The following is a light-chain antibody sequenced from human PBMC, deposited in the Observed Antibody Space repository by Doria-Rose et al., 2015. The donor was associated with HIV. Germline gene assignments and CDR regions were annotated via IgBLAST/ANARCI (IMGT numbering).Light chain of an antibody. CDR3: QQYYSYPPT. J-gene: IGKJ1*01. Sequence: AIRMTQSPSSLSASTGDRVTITCRASQDISNYLAWYQQKPGKAPKLLIYAASTSQSGVPSRFSGSGSGTDFTLTISYLQSEDYATYHCQQYYSYPPTFGQGTKVEVK. V-gene: IGKV1-8*01. CDR1: QDISNY. CDR2: AAS.